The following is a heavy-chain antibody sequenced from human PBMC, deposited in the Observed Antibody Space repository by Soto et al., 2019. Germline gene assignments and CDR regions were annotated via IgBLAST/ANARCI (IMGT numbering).Heavy chain of an antibody. CDR3: AKVTKRAAAGRYEYYKYGMDV. D-gene: IGHD6-13*01. Sequence: EVQLLESGGGLVQPGGSLRLSCAASGFSFTDFAMSWVRQPPGKGLEWVSSISGTGGRTHYADSVKGRFSISRDNSRNTLSLQMNGLRAEDTAVYYCAKVTKRAAAGRYEYYKYGMDVWGQGTTVTVSS. V-gene: IGHV3-23*01. J-gene: IGHJ6*02. CDR2: ISGTGGRT. CDR1: GFSFTDFA.